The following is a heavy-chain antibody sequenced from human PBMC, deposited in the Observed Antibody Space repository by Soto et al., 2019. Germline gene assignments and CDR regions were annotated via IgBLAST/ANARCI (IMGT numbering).Heavy chain of an antibody. D-gene: IGHD3-22*01. CDR3: ARDYYKYYDSSGYYRSPAY. CDR2: ISYDGSDK. Sequence: GGSLRLSCAAPGFTFSSYALHWVRQAPGKGLEWVALISYDGSDKDYADSVKGRFTISRDNSRNMLFLQMNSLRAEDTAVYYCARDYYKYYDSSGYYRSPAYWGQGTLVTVSS. V-gene: IGHV3-30-3*01. CDR1: GFTFSSYA. J-gene: IGHJ4*02.